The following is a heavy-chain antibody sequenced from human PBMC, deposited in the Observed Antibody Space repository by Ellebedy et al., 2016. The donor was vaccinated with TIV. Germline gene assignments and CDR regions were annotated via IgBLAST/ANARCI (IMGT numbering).Heavy chain of an antibody. Sequence: GESLKIPXAASGFTFSSYTINWVRQAPGKGLEWVSGISATGGSTYYADSVKGRFTISRDNSKNTLHLQMNSLRAEDTAMYYCARVQVGPDAFDMWGQGTMVSVSS. V-gene: IGHV3-23*01. CDR2: ISATGGST. D-gene: IGHD1-26*01. J-gene: IGHJ3*02. CDR1: GFTFSSYT. CDR3: ARVQVGPDAFDM.